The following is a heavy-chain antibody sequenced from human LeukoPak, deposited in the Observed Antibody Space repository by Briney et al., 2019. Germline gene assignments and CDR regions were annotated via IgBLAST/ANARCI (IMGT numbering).Heavy chain of an antibody. Sequence: GASVKVSCKASGYTFTSYDINWVRQATGQGLEWMGWMNPNSGNTGYAQKFQGRVTITRNTSISTAYMELSSLRSEDTAVYYCARNYDFWSGSPPRPWGQGTLVTVSS. CDR2: MNPNSGNT. D-gene: IGHD3-3*01. CDR3: ARNYDFWSGSPPRP. J-gene: IGHJ5*02. CDR1: GYTFTSYD. V-gene: IGHV1-8*03.